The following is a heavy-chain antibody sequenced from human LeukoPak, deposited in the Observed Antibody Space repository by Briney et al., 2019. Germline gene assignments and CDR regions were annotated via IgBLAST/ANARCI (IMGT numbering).Heavy chain of an antibody. CDR2: ISGSGGST. Sequence: GGTLRLSCAASGFTFSTYAMSWVRQTPEKGLEWVSAISGSGGSTYYADSAKGRFTISRDNSKNTVYTQMNSLRAEDTAVYYCAKRKVATEYYFDYWGQGTLVTVSS. CDR1: GFTFSTYA. CDR3: AKRKVATEYYFDY. J-gene: IGHJ4*02. V-gene: IGHV3-23*01. D-gene: IGHD1-26*01.